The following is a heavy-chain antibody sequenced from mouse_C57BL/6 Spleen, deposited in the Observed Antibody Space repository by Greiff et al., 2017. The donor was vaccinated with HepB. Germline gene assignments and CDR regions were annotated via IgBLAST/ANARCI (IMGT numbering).Heavy chain of an antibody. D-gene: IGHD1-1*01. V-gene: IGHV1-69*01. CDR1: GYTFTSYW. CDR3: ARRYGSSLYFDY. Sequence: VQLQQPGAELVMPGASVKLSCKASGYTFTSYWMHWVKQRPGQGLEWIGEIDPSDSYTNYNQKFKGKSTLTVDKSSSTAYMQLSSLTSEDSAVYYCARRYGSSLYFDYWGQGTTLTVSS. J-gene: IGHJ2*01. CDR2: IDPSDSYT.